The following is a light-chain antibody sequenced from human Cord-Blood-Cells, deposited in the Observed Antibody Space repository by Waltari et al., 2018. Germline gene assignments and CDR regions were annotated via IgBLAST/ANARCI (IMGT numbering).Light chain of an antibody. V-gene: IGLV2-11*01. J-gene: IGLJ1*01. CDR2: DVS. CDR1: NSDVDGYNS. Sequence: QSALTQPRSVSGSPGQSVTISCTGTNSDVDGYNSGSWYQQHPGKAHKLMIYDVSKRPSGVTDRFSGSKSGNTASLTISGLQAEDEADYYCCSYAGSYTYVFGTGTKVTVL. CDR3: CSYAGSYTYV.